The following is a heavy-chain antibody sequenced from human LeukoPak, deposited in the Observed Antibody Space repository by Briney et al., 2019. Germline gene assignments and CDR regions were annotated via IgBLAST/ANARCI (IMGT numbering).Heavy chain of an antibody. CDR2: MNPNSGNT. D-gene: IGHD6-13*01. CDR1: GYTFTSYG. V-gene: IGHV1-8*02. J-gene: IGHJ5*02. CDR3: ARDVLSSSWYHNNWFDP. Sequence: ASVKVSCKASGYTFTSYGISWVRQAPGQGLEWMGWMNPNSGNTGYAQKFQGRVTMTRNTSISTAYMELSSLRSEDTAVYYCARDVLSSSWYHNNWFDPWGQGTLVTVSS.